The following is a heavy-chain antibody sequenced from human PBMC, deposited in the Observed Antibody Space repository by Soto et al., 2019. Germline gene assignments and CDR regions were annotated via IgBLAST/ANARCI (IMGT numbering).Heavy chain of an antibody. D-gene: IGHD6-13*01. CDR1: GGTFSTYA. Sequence: QVQLVQSGAEVKKPGSSVKVSCKAFGGTFSTYAVSWVRQAPGQGLEWVGGINPSTGSTKHAKKFQGRVTITADESTRTVSMEQTTLRSDDTAVYYCARGGSSSAYWGQGTVVTVSS. J-gene: IGHJ4*02. V-gene: IGHV1-69*12. CDR2: INPSTGST. CDR3: ARGGSSSAY.